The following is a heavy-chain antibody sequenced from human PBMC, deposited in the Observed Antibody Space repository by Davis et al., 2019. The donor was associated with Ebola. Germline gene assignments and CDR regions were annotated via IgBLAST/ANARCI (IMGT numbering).Heavy chain of an antibody. CDR2: INSDGSST. Sequence: HTGGSLRLSCAASGFTFSSYWMHWVRQAPGKGLVWVSRINSDGSSTSYADSVKGRFTISRDNAKNSLYLQMNSLRAEDTALYYCAKGFTVTTRYGMDVWGQGTTVTVSS. V-gene: IGHV3-74*01. D-gene: IGHD4-17*01. CDR3: AKGFTVTTRYGMDV. CDR1: GFTFSSYW. J-gene: IGHJ6*02.